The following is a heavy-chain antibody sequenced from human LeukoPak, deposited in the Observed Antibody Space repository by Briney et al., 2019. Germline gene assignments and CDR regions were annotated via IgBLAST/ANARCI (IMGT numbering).Heavy chain of an antibody. D-gene: IGHD2-15*01. CDR3: ARRRVVVASTDGASGAFDI. J-gene: IGHJ3*02. V-gene: IGHV4-31*03. CDR1: GGSFSSGGYY. Sequence: PSETLSLTCTVSGGSFSSGGYYWSWIRQHPGKGLEWIGYIYYSGSTYYNPSLRSRVTISVDTSKNQFSLKLSSVTAADTAVYFCARRRVVVASTDGASGAFDIWGQGTMVTVSS. CDR2: IYYSGST.